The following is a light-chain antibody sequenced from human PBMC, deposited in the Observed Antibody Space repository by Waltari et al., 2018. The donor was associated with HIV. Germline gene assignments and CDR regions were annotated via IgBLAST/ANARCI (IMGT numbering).Light chain of an antibody. Sequence: SSELTQPSSVSVSPGQTAKITCSGDVLAKKYARWYQKRPGQAPLLVIYRDIERPSGISGRFSGSSSGTTATLTINGAHVEDEADYYCYSAAGTIGVFGGGTKLTVL. J-gene: IGLJ3*02. CDR2: RDI. CDR1: VLAKKY. V-gene: IGLV3-27*01. CDR3: YSAAGTIGV.